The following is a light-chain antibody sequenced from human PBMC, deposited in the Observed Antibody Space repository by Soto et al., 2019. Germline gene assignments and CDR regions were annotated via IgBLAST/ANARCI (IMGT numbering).Light chain of an antibody. CDR2: DVI. CDR1: STDVGGYNY. V-gene: IGLV2-11*01. J-gene: IGLJ1*01. CDR3: CSYAGGYTHV. Sequence: QSVLTQPVSVSGSPGQSITISCTGTSTDVGGYNYVSWYQQHPGKAPKLIIYDVIKRPSGVPDRFSGSKSGNTASLTIYGLQAEDEADYYCCSYAGGYTHVFGTGTKVTVL.